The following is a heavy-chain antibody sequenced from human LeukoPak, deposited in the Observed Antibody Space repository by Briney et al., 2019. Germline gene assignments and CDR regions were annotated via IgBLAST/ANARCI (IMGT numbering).Heavy chain of an antibody. Sequence: PGGSLRLSCTVSGFTVSSNSMSWVRQAPGKGLEWVSFIYSDNTHYSDSVKGRFTISRDNAKNSLYLQMNSLRAEDTAVYYCARVFYSSSRNYFDYWGQGTLVTVSS. D-gene: IGHD6-13*01. CDR2: IYSDNT. CDR3: ARVFYSSSRNYFDY. CDR1: GFTVSSNS. V-gene: IGHV3-53*01. J-gene: IGHJ4*02.